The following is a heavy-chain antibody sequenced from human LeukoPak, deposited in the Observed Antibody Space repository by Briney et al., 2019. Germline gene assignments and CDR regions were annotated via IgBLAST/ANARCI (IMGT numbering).Heavy chain of an antibody. CDR1: GFTFSSYG. D-gene: IGHD6-13*01. CDR3: AKDRTAALYYFDY. V-gene: IGHV3-33*06. CDR2: IWYDGSNK. J-gene: IGHJ4*02. Sequence: GRSLRLSCAASGFTFSSYGMHWVRQAPGKGLEWVAVIWYDGSNKYYADSVKGRFTISRDNSKNTLYLQMNSLRAEDTAVYYCAKDRTAALYYFDYWGQGTLVTVPS.